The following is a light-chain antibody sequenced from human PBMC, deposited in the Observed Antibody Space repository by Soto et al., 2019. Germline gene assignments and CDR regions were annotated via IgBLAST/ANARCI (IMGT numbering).Light chain of an antibody. CDR2: KND. CDR3: AAWDDNLSGWL. V-gene: IGLV1-47*01. J-gene: IGLJ3*02. Sequence: QSVLTQPPSASGTPGQRVTISCSGSSSNIGKNNVYWYQQFPGMAPRLLIYKNDQRPSGVPDRFSGSKSGTSASLAISGLRSEDDTDYYCAAWDDNLSGWLFGGGTKL. CDR1: SSNIGKNN.